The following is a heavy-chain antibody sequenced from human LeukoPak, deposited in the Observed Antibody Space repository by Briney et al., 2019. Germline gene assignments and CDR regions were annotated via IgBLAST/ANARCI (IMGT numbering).Heavy chain of an antibody. V-gene: IGHV3-30*18. CDR3: AKGLITMVRGVIIPDYFDY. J-gene: IGHJ4*02. CDR1: GFTFSSYG. D-gene: IGHD3-10*01. Sequence: GGSLRLSCAASGFTFSSYGIHWVRQAPGKGLEWVAVISYDGSNKYYADSVKGRFTISRDNSKNTLYLQMNSLRAEDTAVYYCAKGLITMVRGVIIPDYFDYWGQGTLVTVSS. CDR2: ISYDGSNK.